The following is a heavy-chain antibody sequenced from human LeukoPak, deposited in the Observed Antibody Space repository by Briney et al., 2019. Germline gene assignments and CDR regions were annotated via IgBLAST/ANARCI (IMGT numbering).Heavy chain of an antibody. V-gene: IGHV4-59*01. CDR3: AREDDRLHLGYFDY. D-gene: IGHD4-11*01. CDR1: GGSISSYY. Sequence: SETLSLTCTVSGGSISSYYWSWIRQPPGKGLEWIGYIYYSGSTNYNPSLKSRVTISVDTSKNQFSLKPSSVTAADTAVYYCAREDDRLHLGYFDYWGQGTLVTVSS. J-gene: IGHJ4*02. CDR2: IYYSGST.